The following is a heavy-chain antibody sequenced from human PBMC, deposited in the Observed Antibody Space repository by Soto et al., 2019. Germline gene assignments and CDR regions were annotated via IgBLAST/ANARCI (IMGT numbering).Heavy chain of an antibody. Sequence: PSETLSLTCTVSGVSISSYYWNWIRTPPGKGLEWIGYIYYSGSTNYNPSLKSRVTISVDTSKNQFSLKLSSVTAADTAVYYCARVGRSSSWYGGPYYYYGMDVWGQGTTVTVSS. CDR3: ARVGRSSSWYGGPYYYYGMDV. J-gene: IGHJ6*02. CDR2: IYYSGST. D-gene: IGHD6-13*01. CDR1: GVSISSYY. V-gene: IGHV4-59*01.